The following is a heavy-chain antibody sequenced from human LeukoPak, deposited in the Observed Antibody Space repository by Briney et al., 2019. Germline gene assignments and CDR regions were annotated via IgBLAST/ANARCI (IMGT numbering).Heavy chain of an antibody. CDR3: ARDQEGFDY. V-gene: IGHV1-46*01. CDR1: GYTFTNNY. Sequence: ASVTVSCKASGYTFTNNYLHWVRQAPGQGLEWMGMIYPRDGSTSYAQNFQGGVTVTRDTSTTTVHMELRGLRSEDTAVYYCARDQEGFDYWGQGTVVTVSS. CDR2: IYPRDGST. J-gene: IGHJ4*02.